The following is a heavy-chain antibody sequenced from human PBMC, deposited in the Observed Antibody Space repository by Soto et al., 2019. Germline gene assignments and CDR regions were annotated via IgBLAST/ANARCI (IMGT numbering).Heavy chain of an antibody. J-gene: IGHJ4*02. CDR3: ARLTSSDSSGYYCY. V-gene: IGHV3-21*01. CDR1: GFTFSSYS. Sequence: EVQLVESGGGLVKPGGSLRLSCAASGFTFSSYSMNWVRQAPGKGLEWVSSISSSSSYIYYADSVKGRFTISRDNAKNSLYLQMNSLRAEATAVYYCARLTSSDSSGYYCYWGQGTLVTVSS. D-gene: IGHD3-22*01. CDR2: ISSSSSYI.